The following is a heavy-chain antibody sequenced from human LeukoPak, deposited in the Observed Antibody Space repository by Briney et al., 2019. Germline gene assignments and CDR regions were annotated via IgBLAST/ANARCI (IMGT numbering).Heavy chain of an antibody. D-gene: IGHD3-22*01. Sequence: GGSLRLSCAASGFSFSNFWMTWIRQAPEKGLQWVANIKEDGTDKNYADSVKGRFTISRDNAKNLLYLQMNSLRAEDTAVYYCASGLLGYYYDSPWGQGTLVTVSS. V-gene: IGHV3-7*01. J-gene: IGHJ5*02. CDR2: IKEDGTDK. CDR3: ASGLLGYYYDSP. CDR1: GFSFSNFW.